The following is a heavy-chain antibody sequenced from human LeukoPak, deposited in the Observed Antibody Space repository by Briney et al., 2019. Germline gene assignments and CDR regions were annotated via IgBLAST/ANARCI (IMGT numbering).Heavy chain of an antibody. V-gene: IGHV5-51*01. D-gene: IGHD2-21*02. J-gene: IGHJ6*01. CDR3: ARQRTTAAYHFYNMDV. CDR1: GYIFTTYW. CDR2: IFPGDSDT. Sequence: KPGESLKISCKGSGYIFTTYWIGWVRQTPGKGLEWVGIIFPGDSDTRYGPSFQGQVTVSVDKSISTAYLQWSSLKASDTATYFCARQRTTAAYHFYNMDVWGQGTTVTVSS.